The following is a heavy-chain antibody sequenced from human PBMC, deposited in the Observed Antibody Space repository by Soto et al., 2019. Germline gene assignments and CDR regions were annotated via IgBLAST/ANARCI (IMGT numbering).Heavy chain of an antibody. J-gene: IGHJ5*02. V-gene: IGHV4-61*01. D-gene: IGHD4-17*01. CDR2: VYITTTT. CDR1: GASVNSGNYY. CDR3: ARETYGDYVGYFDP. Sequence: PSETLSLTCTVSGASVNSGNYYWTWIRQPPGKGLEWIGYVYITTTTNYNPSLKSRVAMSLDTSKNQFSLKVRSVTAADTAVYYCARETYGDYVGYFDPRGQGIQVTVSS.